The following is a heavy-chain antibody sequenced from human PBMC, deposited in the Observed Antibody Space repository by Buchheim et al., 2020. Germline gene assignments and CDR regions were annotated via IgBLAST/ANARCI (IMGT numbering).Heavy chain of an antibody. CDR1: GFTFSSYS. CDR3: ARDGITGTTRDPIDY. V-gene: IGHV3-21*01. D-gene: IGHD1-7*01. J-gene: IGHJ4*02. CDR2: ISSSSSYI. Sequence: EVQLVESGGGLVKPGGSLRLSCAASGFTFSSYSMNWVRQAPGKGLEWVSSISSSSSYIYYADSVKGRFTISRDNAKNSLYLQMNSLRAEDTAVYYCARDGITGTTRDPIDYWGQGTL.